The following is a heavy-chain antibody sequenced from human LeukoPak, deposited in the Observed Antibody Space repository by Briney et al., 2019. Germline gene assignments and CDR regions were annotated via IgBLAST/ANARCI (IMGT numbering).Heavy chain of an antibody. Sequence: SETLSLTCTVSGGSISSYYWSWIRQPPGKGLEWIGYIYYSGSTSYNPSLKSRVTISVDTSKNQFSLKLSSGTAADTAVYYCARHEGYCSGGSCHIYYYYGMDVWGQGTTVTVSS. CDR1: GGSISSYY. V-gene: IGHV4-59*08. D-gene: IGHD2-15*01. CDR3: ARHEGYCSGGSCHIYYYYGMDV. J-gene: IGHJ6*02. CDR2: IYYSGST.